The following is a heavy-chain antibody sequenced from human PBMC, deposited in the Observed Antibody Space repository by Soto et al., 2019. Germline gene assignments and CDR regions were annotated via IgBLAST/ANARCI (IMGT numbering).Heavy chain of an antibody. D-gene: IGHD3-22*01. CDR3: GRAPFYYVGSGYWAY. J-gene: IGHJ4*02. CDR2: ISSSSSYI. Sequence: EVQLVESGGGLVKPGGSLRLSCAASGFTFSSYSMNWVRQAPGKGLEWVSSISSSSSYIYYADSVKGRFTISRDNAKNSLSLQRRSLASQDTAVYYYGRAPFYYVGSGYWAYWGQGTLVTGSS. CDR1: GFTFSSYS. V-gene: IGHV3-21*01.